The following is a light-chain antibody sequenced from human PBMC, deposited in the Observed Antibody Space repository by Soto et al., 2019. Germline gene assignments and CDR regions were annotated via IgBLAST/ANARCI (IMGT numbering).Light chain of an antibody. CDR3: QQYNSDST. J-gene: IGKJ1*01. CDR1: QSISSW. V-gene: IGKV1-5*03. Sequence: DIQMTQSPSTLSASVGDRVTITSPARQSISSWLAWCQQKPGKVPKLLIYKASRLESGVPSRLSGSGSGTEVTLSISSVQPDVFETYCCQQYNSDSTFRQATKVDIK. CDR2: KAS.